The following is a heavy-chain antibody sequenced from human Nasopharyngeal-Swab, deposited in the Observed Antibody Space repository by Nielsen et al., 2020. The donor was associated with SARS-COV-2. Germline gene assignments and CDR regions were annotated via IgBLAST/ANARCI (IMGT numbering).Heavy chain of an antibody. Sequence: GESLKISCAASGFTFSSYWMSWVRRAPGKGLEWVANIKPDGSEKYYVDSVKGRFTISRDNAKNSLYLQMNSLRAEDTAVYYCARVGLGYNWNYFDPHYYYGMDVWGQGTTVTVSS. D-gene: IGHD1-7*01. J-gene: IGHJ6*02. V-gene: IGHV3-7*03. CDR1: GFTFSSYW. CDR3: ARVGLGYNWNYFDPHYYYGMDV. CDR2: IKPDGSEK.